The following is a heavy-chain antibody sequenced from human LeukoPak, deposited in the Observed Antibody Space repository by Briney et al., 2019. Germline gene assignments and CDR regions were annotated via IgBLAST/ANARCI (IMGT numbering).Heavy chain of an antibody. CDR2: IYYSGST. Sequence: SETLSLTCAVSGGSISSSNWWSWVRQPPGKGLEWIGSIYYSGSTFYKPSLKSRVTISVYTSKNQFSLKLSSATAADTAVYYCARVKYGYCTNGVCYTSGDYYFDYWGQGTLVTVSS. CDR1: GGSISSSNW. CDR3: ARVKYGYCTNGVCYTSGDYYFDY. D-gene: IGHD2-8*01. V-gene: IGHV4-4*02. J-gene: IGHJ4*02.